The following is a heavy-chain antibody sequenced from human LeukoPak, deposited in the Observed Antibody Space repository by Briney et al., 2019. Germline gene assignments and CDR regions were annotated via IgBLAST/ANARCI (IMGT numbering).Heavy chain of an antibody. D-gene: IGHD3-22*01. Sequence: ASVKVSCKASGYTFTNYYIHWVRQAPGQRLEWMGWINPKNGGTKYPQNFQGRVTMTRDTSLSTAYMELSGLRFDDTAMYYCVRSSGRSKFDYWGQGTLVTVSS. V-gene: IGHV1-2*02. CDR3: VRSSGRSKFDY. CDR2: INPKNGGT. CDR1: GYTFTNYY. J-gene: IGHJ4*02.